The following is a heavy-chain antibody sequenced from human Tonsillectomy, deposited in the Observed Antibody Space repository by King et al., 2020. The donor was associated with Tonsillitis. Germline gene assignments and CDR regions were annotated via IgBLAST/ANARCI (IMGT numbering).Heavy chain of an antibody. CDR1: GASISSSNYY. CDR2: IYYGGTT. CDR3: ARHSLYGSGRNWFDP. D-gene: IGHD3-10*01. V-gene: IGHV4-39*01. Sequence: QLQESGPGLVKPSETLSLTCTVSGASISSSNYYWGWIRQPPGRGLEWIGSIYYGGTTYYNPSLKSRVTISVDTSKNQFSLKLSSVTAADTAAYYCARHSLYGSGRNWFDPWGQGTLVTVSS. J-gene: IGHJ5*02.